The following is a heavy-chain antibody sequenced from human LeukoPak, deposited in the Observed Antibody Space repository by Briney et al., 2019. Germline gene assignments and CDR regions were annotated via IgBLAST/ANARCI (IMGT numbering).Heavy chain of an antibody. V-gene: IGHV1-2*02. Sequence: GASVKVSCKASGSSFTGSYMHWVRQAPGQGLEWMGWINPNSGGTNYAQKFQGRVTMTRDTSISTACMELSRLRSDDTAVYYCARELNYDSSGYYFDYWGQGTLVTVSS. D-gene: IGHD3-22*01. CDR1: GSSFTGSY. CDR2: INPNSGGT. J-gene: IGHJ4*02. CDR3: ARELNYDSSGYYFDY.